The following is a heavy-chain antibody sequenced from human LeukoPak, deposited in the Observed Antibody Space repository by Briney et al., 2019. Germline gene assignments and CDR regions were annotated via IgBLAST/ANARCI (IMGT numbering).Heavy chain of an antibody. CDR1: GGTFSSYA. J-gene: IGHJ5*02. D-gene: IGHD2-2*01. Sequence: SVKVSCKASGGTFSSYAISWVRQAPGQGLEWMGRIIPIFGTANYAQKFQGRVTITADKSTSTAYMELSSLRSEDTAVYYCARGVSTSPHANWFDPWGQGTLVTVSS. V-gene: IGHV1-69*06. CDR2: IIPIFGTA. CDR3: ARGVSTSPHANWFDP.